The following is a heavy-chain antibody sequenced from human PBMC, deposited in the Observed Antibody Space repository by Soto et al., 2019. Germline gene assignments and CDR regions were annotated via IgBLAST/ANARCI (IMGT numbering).Heavy chain of an antibody. CDR1: VGSISSSSYY. D-gene: IGHD6-13*01. Sequence: AETLSFTFTVPVGSISSSSYYWSWIRQPPWTGLEWTGSIDYSGSTYYNPSLKSRVTISVDTSKNQFSLNQSSVTAADTAVYYCARLVGQLTPSPAYYYYGMDVWGQGTTVTVSS. CDR3: ARLVGQLTPSPAYYYYGMDV. J-gene: IGHJ6*02. V-gene: IGHV4-39*01. CDR2: IDYSGST.